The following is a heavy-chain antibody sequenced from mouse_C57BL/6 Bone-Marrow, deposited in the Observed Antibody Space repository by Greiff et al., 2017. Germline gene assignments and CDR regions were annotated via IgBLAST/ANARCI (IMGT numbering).Heavy chain of an antibody. CDR2: IWSGGST. V-gene: IGHV2-2*01. Sequence: VKLQESGPGLVQPSQSLSITCTVSGFSLTSYGVHWVRQSPGKGLEWLGVIWSGGSTDYNAAFISRLSISKDNSKSQVFFKMNSLQADDTAIYYCARNRGLRRRKNAMDYWGQGTSVTVSS. CDR1: GFSLTSYG. CDR3: ARNRGLRRRKNAMDY. D-gene: IGHD2-4*01. J-gene: IGHJ4*01.